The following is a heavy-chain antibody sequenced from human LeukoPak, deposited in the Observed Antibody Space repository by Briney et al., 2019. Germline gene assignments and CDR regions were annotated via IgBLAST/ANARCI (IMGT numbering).Heavy chain of an antibody. D-gene: IGHD2-15*01. Sequence: AGSLRLSCAASGFTFSSYSMNWVRQAPGKGLEWVSSISSSSSYIYYADSVKGRFTISRDNAKNSLYLQMNSLRAEDTAVYYCARDSGLGYCSGGSCSFDYWGQGTLVTVSS. CDR2: ISSSSSYI. CDR1: GFTFSSYS. J-gene: IGHJ4*02. V-gene: IGHV3-21*01. CDR3: ARDSGLGYCSGGSCSFDY.